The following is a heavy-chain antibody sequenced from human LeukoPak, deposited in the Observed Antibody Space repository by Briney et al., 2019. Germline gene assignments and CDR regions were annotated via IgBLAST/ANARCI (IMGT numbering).Heavy chain of an antibody. V-gene: IGHV3-73*01. D-gene: IGHD3-22*01. J-gene: IGHJ5*02. CDR1: GFTFSNYS. CDR2: IRSKANNYAT. CDR3: TRHSHDSSAGWFDP. Sequence: PGGSLRLSCAASGFTFSNYSMHWVRQASGKGLEWVGRIRSKANNYATAYAASLKGRFTISRDDSKNMAYLQMNSLKTEDTAVYYCTRHSHDSSAGWFDPWGQGTLVTVSS.